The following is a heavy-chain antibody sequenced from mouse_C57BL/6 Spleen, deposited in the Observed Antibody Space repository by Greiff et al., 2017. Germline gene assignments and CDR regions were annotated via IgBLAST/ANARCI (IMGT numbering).Heavy chain of an antibody. Sequence: EVKLQESGPGLVKPSPSLSLTCSVTGYSITSGYYWNWIRQFPGNKLEWMGYISYAGSNNYNPSLKNRFSITRDTSKNQFFLKLNSVTTEDTATYYCAREGPTVVAHYFDYWGQGTTLTVSS. J-gene: IGHJ2*01. V-gene: IGHV3-6*01. CDR3: AREGPTVVAHYFDY. CDR1: GYSITSGYY. D-gene: IGHD1-1*01. CDR2: ISYAGSN.